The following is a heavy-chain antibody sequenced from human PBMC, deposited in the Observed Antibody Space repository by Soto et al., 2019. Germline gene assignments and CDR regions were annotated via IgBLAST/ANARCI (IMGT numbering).Heavy chain of an antibody. J-gene: IGHJ5*01. Sequence: SETLFLTCPVSGDTSTSYYWGWIRQAPGKGLEWIGHIHNSGTSTHNPSLNGRVTISIDMSKKQFSLKLTSLTSADTAVYYCARDFYDSVGYTWFDSWSQGTLVTVSS. CDR2: IHNSGTS. CDR3: ARDFYDSVGYTWFDS. CDR1: GDTSTSYY. V-gene: IGHV4-59*01. D-gene: IGHD3-22*01.